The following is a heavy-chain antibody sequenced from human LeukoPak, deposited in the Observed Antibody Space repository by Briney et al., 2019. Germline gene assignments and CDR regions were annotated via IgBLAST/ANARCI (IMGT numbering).Heavy chain of an antibody. D-gene: IGHD3-3*01. V-gene: IGHV4-34*01. CDR2: INHSGST. J-gene: IGHJ4*02. CDR3: ARERADFWRQSYFDY. Sequence: SETLSLTCAVYGGSFSGYYWSWIRQPPGKGLEWIGEINHSGSTNYNPSLKSRVTISVDTSKNQFSLKLSSVTAADTAVYYCARERADFWRQSYFDYWGQGTLVTVSS. CDR1: GGSFSGYY.